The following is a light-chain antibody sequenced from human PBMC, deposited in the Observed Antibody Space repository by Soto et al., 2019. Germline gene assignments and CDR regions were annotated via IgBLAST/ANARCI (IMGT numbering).Light chain of an antibody. V-gene: IGLV2-14*01. J-gene: IGLJ1*01. CDR2: DVT. Sequence: QSVLTQPASVSGSPGQSITIPCTGTSSDDGGYISVSWYRQHPGKATKLMIYDVTNRPSGVSSPFSSSKSGNTASLTISGLQAEDEADYYCSSYTTSSSYVFGTGSKVTVL. CDR3: SSYTTSSSYV. CDR1: SSDDGGYIS.